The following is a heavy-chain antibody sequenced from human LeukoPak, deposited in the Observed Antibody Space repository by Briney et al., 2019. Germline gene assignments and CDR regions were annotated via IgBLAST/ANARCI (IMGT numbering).Heavy chain of an antibody. V-gene: IGHV3-7*01. CDR1: GFIFSDYW. CDR3: ARDVLYYCDSSILLDY. J-gene: IGHJ4*02. Sequence: GGSLRLSCEASGFIFSDYWMSWVRQAPGKGLEWVANIKCDGSETYYVDSVKGRFTISRDNGKNSLYVQMNSLRVEDTAVYYCARDVLYYCDSSILLDYWGQGTLVTVSS. D-gene: IGHD3-22*01. CDR2: IKCDGSET.